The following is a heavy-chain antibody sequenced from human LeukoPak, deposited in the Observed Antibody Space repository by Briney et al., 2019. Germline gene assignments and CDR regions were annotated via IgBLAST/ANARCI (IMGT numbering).Heavy chain of an antibody. CDR2: IGTAGDT. CDR1: GFTFSSYD. Sequence: GGSLRLSCAASGFTFSSYDMHWVPQATGKGLEWVSAIGTAGDTYYPGSVKGRFTISRENAKNSLYLQMNSLRAGDTAVYYCARGGNSDAFDIWGQGTMVTVSS. J-gene: IGHJ3*02. CDR3: ARGGNSDAFDI. D-gene: IGHD4-23*01. V-gene: IGHV3-13*04.